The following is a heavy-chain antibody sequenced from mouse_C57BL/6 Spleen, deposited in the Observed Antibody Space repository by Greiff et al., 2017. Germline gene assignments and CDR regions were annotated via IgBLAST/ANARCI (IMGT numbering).Heavy chain of an antibody. CDR3: ARGYYYGSSLYYYAMDY. J-gene: IGHJ4*01. CDR2: IDPNSGGT. V-gene: IGHV1-72*01. Sequence: VQLPQSGAELVKPGASVKLSCKASGYTFTSYWMHWVKQRPGRGLEWIGRIDPNSGGTTYNEKFKSKATLTVAKPSSTAYMQLSSLTSEYSAVYYCARGYYYGSSLYYYAMDYWGQGTSVTVSS. CDR1: GYTFTSYW. D-gene: IGHD1-1*01.